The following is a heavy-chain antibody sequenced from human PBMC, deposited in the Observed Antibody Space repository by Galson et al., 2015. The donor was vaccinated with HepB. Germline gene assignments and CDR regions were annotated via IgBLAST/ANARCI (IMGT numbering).Heavy chain of an antibody. D-gene: IGHD6-19*01. J-gene: IGHJ4*02. CDR3: ARDPAWLEKTAFDY. V-gene: IGHV3-30*04. CDR2: ISYDGSNK. Sequence: SLRLSCAASGFTFSSYAMHWVRQAPGKGLEWVAVISYDGSNKYYADSVKGRFTISRDNSKNTLYLQMNSLRAEDTAVYYCARDPAWLEKTAFDYWGQGTLVTVSS. CDR1: GFTFSSYA.